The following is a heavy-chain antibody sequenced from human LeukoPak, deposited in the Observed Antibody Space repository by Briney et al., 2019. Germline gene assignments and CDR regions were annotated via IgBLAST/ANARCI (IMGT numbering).Heavy chain of an antibody. CDR1: GGSISTSNYY. CDR2: ISYSGTT. V-gene: IGHV4-39*01. D-gene: IGHD3-10*01. J-gene: IGHJ4*02. Sequence: PSETLSLTCKASGGSISTSNYYWGWIRQPPGKGLEWIGSISYSGTTYYNPSLKSRVTISVDTSKNQFSLKLTTVTAADTAVFYCATTSFYGSGRFDYWSQGTLVTVSS. CDR3: ATTSFYGSGRFDY.